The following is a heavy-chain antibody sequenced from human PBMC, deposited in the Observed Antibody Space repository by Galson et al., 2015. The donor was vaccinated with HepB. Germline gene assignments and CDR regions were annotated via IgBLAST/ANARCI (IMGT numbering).Heavy chain of an antibody. V-gene: IGHV4-4*07. CDR3: ASGPYGDYTSYYYFDY. CDR2: IYTSGST. D-gene: IGHD4-17*01. Sequence: ETLSLTCTVSGGSISSYYWSWIRQPAGKGLEWIGRIYTSGSTNYDPSLKSRVTMSVDTSKNQFSLKLSSVTAADTAVYYCASGPYGDYTSYYYFDYWGQGTLVTVSS. CDR1: GGSISSYY. J-gene: IGHJ4*02.